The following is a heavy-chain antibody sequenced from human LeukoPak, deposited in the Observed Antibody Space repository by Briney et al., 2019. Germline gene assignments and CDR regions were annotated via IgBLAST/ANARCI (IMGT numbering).Heavy chain of an antibody. CDR2: ISANDGKI. J-gene: IGHJ4*02. V-gene: IGHV1-18*01. Sequence: VASVTLSCTASGFVFTGYGFTWVRQAPGQGLEWMGWISANDGKIHYSERHQGRMAMSTDTVTSTVYMELRSLRSDDTAVYYCARELHVERDDYWGQGTLVTVSS. D-gene: IGHD1-1*01. CDR1: GFVFTGYG. CDR3: ARELHVERDDY.